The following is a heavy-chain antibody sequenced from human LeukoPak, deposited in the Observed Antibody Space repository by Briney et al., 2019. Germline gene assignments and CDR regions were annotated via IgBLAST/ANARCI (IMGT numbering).Heavy chain of an antibody. D-gene: IGHD3-3*01. CDR2: INPNSGGT. CDR3: ARDLEQYDFWSGYYPDY. J-gene: IGHJ4*02. CDR1: GYTFTGYY. V-gene: IGHV1-2*06. Sequence: ASVKVSCKAPGYTFTGYYMHWVRQAPGQGLEWMGRINPNSGGTNYAQKFQGRVTMTRDTSISTAYMELSRLRSDDTAVYYCARDLEQYDFWSGYYPDYWGQGTLVTVSS.